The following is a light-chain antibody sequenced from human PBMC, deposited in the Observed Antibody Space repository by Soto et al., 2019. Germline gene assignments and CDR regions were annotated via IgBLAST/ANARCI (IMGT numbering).Light chain of an antibody. CDR3: QQSSNIPYT. Sequence: DIRMTQSPSSLYASVGDRVTMTCRASRTISSYLNWYQQNPGKAPKLLIYAASSLQSGVPSRFSGSGSGTDFTLTISSLQPEDFATYYCQQSSNIPYTFGQGTKLEIK. CDR2: AAS. CDR1: RTISSY. J-gene: IGKJ2*01. V-gene: IGKV1-39*01.